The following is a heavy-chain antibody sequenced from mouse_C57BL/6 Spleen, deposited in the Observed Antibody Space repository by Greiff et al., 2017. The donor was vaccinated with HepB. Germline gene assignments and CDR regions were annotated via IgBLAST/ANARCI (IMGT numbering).Heavy chain of an antibody. J-gene: IGHJ2*01. D-gene: IGHD2-2*01. CDR2: ISSGGDYI. Sequence: EVKLMESGEGLVKPGGSLKLSCAASGFTFSSYAMSWVRQTPEKRLEWVAYISSGGDYIYYADTVKGRFTISRDNARNTLYLQMSSLKSEDTAMYYCTRDTPYGYFFDYWGQGTTLTVSS. V-gene: IGHV5-9-1*02. CDR1: GFTFSSYA. CDR3: TRDTPYGYFFDY.